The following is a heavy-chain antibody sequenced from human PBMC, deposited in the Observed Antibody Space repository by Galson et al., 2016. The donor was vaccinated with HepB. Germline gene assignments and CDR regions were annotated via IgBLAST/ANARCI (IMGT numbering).Heavy chain of an antibody. Sequence: QSGAEVKKPGDSLKISCKGSGYSFSSYWIGWVRQMPGKGLEWMGIISPGDSDTRYSPSFQGQVTISVDEAINTAYMQWSSLKASDSGIYYCARRPPVTGRSGHYFDSWGQGTLVTGSS. CDR3: ARRPPVTGRSGHYFDS. J-gene: IGHJ4*02. CDR1: GYSFSSYW. D-gene: IGHD4-11*01. V-gene: IGHV5-51*01. CDR2: ISPGDSDT.